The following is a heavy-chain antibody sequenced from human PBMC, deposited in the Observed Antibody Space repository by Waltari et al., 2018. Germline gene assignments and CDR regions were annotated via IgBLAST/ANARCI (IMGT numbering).Heavy chain of an antibody. V-gene: IGHV3-9*03. Sequence: EVQLLESGGGLVQPGRSLRLSCAASGFTFDAYAMHWVRQAPGKGLEWVSGISWNSCSIGYAASVKGRFTISRDNAKNSLYPQMTSLRAEDMALYYCAKGGGSGDYVPTYFDYWGQGTLVTVSS. D-gene: IGHD3-22*01. CDR3: AKGGGSGDYVPTYFDY. CDR1: GFTFDAYA. CDR2: ISWNSCSI. J-gene: IGHJ4*02.